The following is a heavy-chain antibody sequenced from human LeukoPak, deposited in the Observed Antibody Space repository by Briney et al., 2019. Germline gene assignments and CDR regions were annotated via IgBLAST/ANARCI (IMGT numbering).Heavy chain of an antibody. CDR1: GGSFSGYY. V-gene: IGHV4-34*01. CDR3: ARGKGIYPVYLDY. Sequence: SETLSLTCAVYGGSFSGYYWSWIRQPPGKGLEWIGEINHSGSTNYNPSLKSRVTISVDTSKNQFSLKLSSVTAADTAVYYCARGKGIYPVYLDYWGQGTLVTVSS. D-gene: IGHD3-3*02. CDR2: INHSGST. J-gene: IGHJ4*02.